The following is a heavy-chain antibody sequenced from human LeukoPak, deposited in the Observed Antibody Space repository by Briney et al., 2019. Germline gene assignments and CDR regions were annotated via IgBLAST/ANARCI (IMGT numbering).Heavy chain of an antibody. CDR3: ARLRDIVVFDAFDI. Sequence: GGSLRLSCAASGFTFTDYYMSWIRQAPGKGLEWVSYITDGSSYYRHYTDSVKGRFTISRDNASNSLYLQMNSLRAEDTAVYYCARLRDIVVFDAFDIWGQGTMVTVSS. D-gene: IGHD2-15*01. J-gene: IGHJ3*02. CDR1: GFTFTDYY. V-gene: IGHV3-11*06. CDR2: ITDGSSYYR.